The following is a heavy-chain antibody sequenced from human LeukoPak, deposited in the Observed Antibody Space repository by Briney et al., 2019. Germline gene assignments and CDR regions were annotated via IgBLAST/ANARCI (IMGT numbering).Heavy chain of an antibody. J-gene: IGHJ5*02. Sequence: SETLSLTCTVSGGSISSGGYYWNWVRQYPGKGLEWIGYIYYSGSTSYNPSLKSRVTISVDTSKNQFSLKLSSVTGADTAVYYCARDRIRNWFDPWGQGTLVTVSS. CDR3: ARDRIRNWFDP. CDR1: GGSISSGGYY. CDR2: IYYSGST. V-gene: IGHV4-31*03.